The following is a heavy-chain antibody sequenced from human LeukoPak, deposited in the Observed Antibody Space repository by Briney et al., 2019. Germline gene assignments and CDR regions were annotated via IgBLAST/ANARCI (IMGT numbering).Heavy chain of an antibody. CDR3: ARAETTLLLNY. D-gene: IGHD4-11*01. Sequence: GASVKVSCKASGYSFTNYGIIWVRQTPGHGLQWMGWISAHNGNTNYAQRLQGRVTLTTDTSTSTVYMELRSLTSDDTAVYYCARAETTLLLNYWGQGTLVTVSS. V-gene: IGHV1-18*01. CDR2: ISAHNGNT. CDR1: GYSFTNYG. J-gene: IGHJ4*02.